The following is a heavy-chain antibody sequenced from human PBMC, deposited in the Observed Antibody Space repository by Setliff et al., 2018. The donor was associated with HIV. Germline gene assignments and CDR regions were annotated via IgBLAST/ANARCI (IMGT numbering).Heavy chain of an antibody. D-gene: IGHD4-17*01. CDR2: INPNSGGT. CDR1: AYSFTHFA. V-gene: IGHV1-2*02. CDR3: ARDDHGDPFDY. J-gene: IGHJ4*02. Sequence: ASVKVSCKASAYSFTHFAIHWVRLAPGQRLEWVGWINPNSGGTNYAQNFQGRVTMTRDTSINTAYMELSRLRSDDTAVYYCARDDHGDPFDYWGQGTLVTVSS.